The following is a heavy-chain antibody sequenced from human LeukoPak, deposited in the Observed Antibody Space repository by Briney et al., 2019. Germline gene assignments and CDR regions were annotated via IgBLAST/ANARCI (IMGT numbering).Heavy chain of an antibody. Sequence: GGSLRLSCAASGFTFSSYEMNWVRQAPGKGLEWVSYISSSGSTIYYADSVKGRFTISRDNSKNTLYLQMNSLRAEDTAVYYCAKAGYGGLGTVINYYYYYYMDVWGKGTTVTVSS. D-gene: IGHD4/OR15-4a*01. CDR3: AKAGYGGLGTVINYYYYYYMDV. CDR1: GFTFSSYE. CDR2: ISSSGSTI. J-gene: IGHJ6*03. V-gene: IGHV3-48*03.